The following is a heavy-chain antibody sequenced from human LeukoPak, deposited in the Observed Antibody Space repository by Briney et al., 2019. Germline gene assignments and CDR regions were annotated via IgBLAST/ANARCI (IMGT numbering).Heavy chain of an antibody. CDR3: ARATYSYGRIPNY. CDR1: GYSISSGYY. V-gene: IGHV4-38-2*02. D-gene: IGHD5-18*01. CDR2: IYHSGST. Sequence: SETLSLTCTVSGYSISSGYYWGWIRQPPGKGLEWIGSIYHSGSTYYNPSLKSRVTISVDTSKNQFSLKLSSVTAADTAVYYCARATYSYGRIPNYWGQGTLVTASS. J-gene: IGHJ4*02.